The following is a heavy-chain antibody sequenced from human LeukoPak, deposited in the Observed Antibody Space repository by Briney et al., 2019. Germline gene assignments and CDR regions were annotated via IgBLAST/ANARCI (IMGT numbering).Heavy chain of an antibody. Sequence: PGRSLRLSCAASGFTFSSYAMQWVRQAPGKGLEWVAVISYDGSDKNYADSVKGRFTISRDNSMDTLYLQMNSLRAEDTAVYYCARAVYKSGGYYFDYWVQGILVTVSS. CDR2: ISYDGSDK. CDR3: ARAVYKSGGYYFDY. J-gene: IGHJ4*02. D-gene: IGHD6-19*01. V-gene: IGHV3-30*04. CDR1: GFTFSSYA.